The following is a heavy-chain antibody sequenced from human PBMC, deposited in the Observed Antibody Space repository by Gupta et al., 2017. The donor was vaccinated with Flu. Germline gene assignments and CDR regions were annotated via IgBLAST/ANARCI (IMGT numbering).Heavy chain of an antibody. CDR1: GYAFTRDH. V-gene: IGHV1-2*06. CDR3: ARQGTPGALDN. D-gene: IGHD1-26*01. Sequence: QEQLVQSGAEVKKPGTSVKVSCKASGYAFTRDHIHWVRQAPGQGFEWMGRIKPAFGGPNYSQKFQGRVTVTSDTSISTVYMELSSLTSDDTAIYYCARQGTPGALDNWGQGTLVTVSS. J-gene: IGHJ4*02. CDR2: IKPAFGGP.